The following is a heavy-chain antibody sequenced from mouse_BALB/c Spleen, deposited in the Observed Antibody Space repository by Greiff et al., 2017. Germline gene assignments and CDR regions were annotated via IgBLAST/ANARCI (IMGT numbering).Heavy chain of an antibody. CDR2: ISYSGST. CDR1: GYSITSDYA. Sequence: EVQLQQSGPGLVKPSQSLSLTCTVTGYSITSDYAWNWIRQFPGNKLEWMGYISYSGSTSYNPPLNSRIAITRDTSKNPLFLQLNPVTTEDTATYYCARGGGYYVWFADWGQGTLVTVAA. D-gene: IGHD2-3*01. CDR3: ARGGGYYVWFAD. J-gene: IGHJ3*01. V-gene: IGHV3-2*02.